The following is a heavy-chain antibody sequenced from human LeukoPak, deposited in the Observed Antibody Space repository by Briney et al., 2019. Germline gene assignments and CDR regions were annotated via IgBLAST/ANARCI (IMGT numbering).Heavy chain of an antibody. D-gene: IGHD3-10*01. CDR3: ARTYYYGSGSYLAWFDP. Sequence: SETLSLTCAVYGGSFSGYYWSWIRQPPGKGLEWIGEINHSGSTNYNPSLKSRVTISVDTSKNQFSLKLSSVTAADTAVYYCARTYYYGSGSYLAWFDPWGQGTLVTVSS. V-gene: IGHV4-34*01. CDR1: GGSFSGYY. J-gene: IGHJ5*02. CDR2: INHSGST.